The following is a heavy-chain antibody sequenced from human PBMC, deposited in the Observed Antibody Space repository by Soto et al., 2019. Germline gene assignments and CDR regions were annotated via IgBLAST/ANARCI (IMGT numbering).Heavy chain of an antibody. CDR1: GYTFTGYY. Sequence: VQLVQSGAEVKKPGASVKVSCKSSGYTFTGYYIHWVRQAPGQGLEWMGSISPNSGVTHYAENFQGRVTMTRDLSTRTAYMDLSSLRSDDTAVYYCARESYGHDGFDMWGQGKWSPSLQ. CDR2: ISPNSGVT. D-gene: IGHD3-10*01. CDR3: ARESYGHDGFDM. V-gene: IGHV1-2*02. J-gene: IGHJ3*02.